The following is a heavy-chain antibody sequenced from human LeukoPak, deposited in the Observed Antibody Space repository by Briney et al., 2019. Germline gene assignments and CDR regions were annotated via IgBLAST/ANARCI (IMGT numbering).Heavy chain of an antibody. Sequence: GGSLRLSCAASGFTFSSYSMNWVRQAPGKGLEWVSYISSSSSTIYYADSVKGRFTISRDNAKNSLYLQMNSLRAEDTAVYYCAREATWIQLWLWFDPWGQGTLVTVSS. CDR3: AREATWIQLWLWFDP. CDR1: GFTFSSYS. V-gene: IGHV3-48*04. J-gene: IGHJ5*02. CDR2: ISSSSSTI. D-gene: IGHD5-18*01.